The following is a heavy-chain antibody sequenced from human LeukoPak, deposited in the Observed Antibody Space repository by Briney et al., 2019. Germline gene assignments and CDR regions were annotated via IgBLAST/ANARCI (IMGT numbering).Heavy chain of an antibody. CDR3: ARGLEVNLSLDP. V-gene: IGHV4-34*01. D-gene: IGHD2-21*01. J-gene: IGHJ5*02. CDR1: GGSFSDYY. Sequence: SEPLSLTCAVYGGSFSDYYWNWIRQPPGKGLEWIGNINHSGSTFYNPSLKSRVTMSVDTSKNHFSLKLSSVTAADTALYYCARGLEVNLSLDPWGQGTLVTVSS. CDR2: INHSGST.